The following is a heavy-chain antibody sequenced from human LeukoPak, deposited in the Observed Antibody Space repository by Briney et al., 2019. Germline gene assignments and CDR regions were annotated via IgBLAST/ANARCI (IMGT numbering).Heavy chain of an antibody. Sequence: GGSLRLSCAASGFTFSSYAMSWVRQAPGKGLEWVSAISGSGGSTYYSDSVKSRFTISRDNSKNTLYLQMNSLRAEDTAVYYCARVNWVIDYWGQGTLVTVSS. CDR3: ARVNWVIDY. V-gene: IGHV3-23*01. CDR1: GFTFSSYA. D-gene: IGHD7-27*01. J-gene: IGHJ4*02. CDR2: ISGSGGST.